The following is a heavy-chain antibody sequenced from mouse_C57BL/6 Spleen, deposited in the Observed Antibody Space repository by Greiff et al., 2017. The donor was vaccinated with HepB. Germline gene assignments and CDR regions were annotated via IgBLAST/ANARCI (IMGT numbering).Heavy chain of an antibody. Sequence: SGAELVRPGASVTLSCKASGYTFTDYEMHWVKQTPVHGLEWIGAIDPETGGTAYNQKFKGKAILTADKSSSTAYMELRSLTSEDSAVYYCTRWGSNYLDYWGQGTSVTVSS. CDR1: GYTFTDYE. V-gene: IGHV1-15*01. D-gene: IGHD2-5*01. CDR2: IDPETGGT. CDR3: TRWGSNYLDY. J-gene: IGHJ4*01.